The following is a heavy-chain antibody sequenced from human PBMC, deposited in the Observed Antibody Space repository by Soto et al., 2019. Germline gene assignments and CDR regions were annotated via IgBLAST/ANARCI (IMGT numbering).Heavy chain of an antibody. CDR2: INTNTGNP. V-gene: IGHV7-4-1*01. Sequence: ASVKVSCQASGYTFTSYAMNWVRQAPGQGLEWMGWINTNTGNPTYAQGFTGRFVFSLDTSVSTAYLQICSLKAEDTAVYYCARCGDSSLGDAFDIWGQGIMVTVSS. CDR1: GYTFTSYA. J-gene: IGHJ3*02. CDR3: ARCGDSSLGDAFDI. D-gene: IGHD6-13*01.